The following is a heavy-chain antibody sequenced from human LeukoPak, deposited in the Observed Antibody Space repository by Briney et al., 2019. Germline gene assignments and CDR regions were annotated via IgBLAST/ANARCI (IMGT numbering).Heavy chain of an antibody. Sequence: PGGSLRLSCAASGFTFSSYWMSWVRQAPGKGLEWVANIKQDGSEKYYVDSVKGRFTISRDNAKNSLYLQMNSLRAEDTAVYYCARNGHDFWSGYYTLYFDYWGQGTLVTVSS. D-gene: IGHD3-3*01. J-gene: IGHJ4*02. V-gene: IGHV3-7*01. CDR2: IKQDGSEK. CDR1: GFTFSSYW. CDR3: ARNGHDFWSGYYTLYFDY.